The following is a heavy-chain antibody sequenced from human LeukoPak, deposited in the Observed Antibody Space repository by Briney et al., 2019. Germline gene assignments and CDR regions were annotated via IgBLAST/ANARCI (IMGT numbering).Heavy chain of an antibody. V-gene: IGHV1-18*01. J-gene: IGHJ4*02. Sequence: ASVKVSCKASGDIFTNYGISWVRQAPGQGLEWMGWISPYNGNTNYPQKLQGRVTLTTDTSTTTAYMELRSLRSDDTAVCYCARVNLRAFDYWGQGTLVTVSS. CDR3: ARVNLRAFDY. CDR1: GDIFTNYG. CDR2: ISPYNGNT.